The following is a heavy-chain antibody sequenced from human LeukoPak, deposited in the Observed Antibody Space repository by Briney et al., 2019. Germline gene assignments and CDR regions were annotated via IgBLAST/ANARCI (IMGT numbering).Heavy chain of an antibody. CDR2: IKEDGSDK. D-gene: IGHD5-18*01. V-gene: IGHV3-7*01. CDR1: GFTFSTYS. Sequence: GGSLRLSCAASGFTFSTYSMNWVRQAPGKGLEWVANIKEDGSDKNYVESLKGRFTISRDNAKNSLYLQMDSLRAEDTAVYYCARDAGYGYDRFDYWGQGTQVTVSS. J-gene: IGHJ4*02. CDR3: ARDAGYGYDRFDY.